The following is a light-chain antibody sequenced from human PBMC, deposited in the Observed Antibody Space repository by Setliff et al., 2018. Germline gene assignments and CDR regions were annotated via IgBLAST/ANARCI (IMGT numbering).Light chain of an antibody. Sequence: QSVLTQPASVSGSPGQSITISCTGTSSDIGAYEYVSWYQQHAGKAPKLMISDVSHRPSGVSDRFSGSKSGNTASLTISWLQAEDEADYFCSSYTTTGTRVFGGGTKVTV. CDR2: DVS. CDR1: SSDIGAYEY. CDR3: SSYTTTGTRV. V-gene: IGLV2-14*03. J-gene: IGLJ3*02.